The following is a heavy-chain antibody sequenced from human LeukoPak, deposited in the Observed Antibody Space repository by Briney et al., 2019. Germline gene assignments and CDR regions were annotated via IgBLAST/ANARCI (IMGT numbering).Heavy chain of an antibody. V-gene: IGHV3-23*01. Sequence: PGGSLRLSCAASEFTFSSYAMSWVRQPPGKGLEWVSAISGSGGSTHYADSVKGRFTISRDNSKNTLYMQMNSLRAEDTAVYYCAKDGVLRGVIPIQFDYWGQGTLVTVSS. CDR1: EFTFSSYA. J-gene: IGHJ4*02. CDR2: ISGSGGST. D-gene: IGHD3-10*01. CDR3: AKDGVLRGVIPIQFDY.